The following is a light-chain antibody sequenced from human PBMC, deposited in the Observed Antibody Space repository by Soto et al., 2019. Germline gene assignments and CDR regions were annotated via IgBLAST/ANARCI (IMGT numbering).Light chain of an antibody. CDR2: DAS. Sequence: EIVMTQSPATLSVSPEERATLSCRASQSIRSDLAWYQQRPGQAPRLLIYDASTRAAGIPARFIGSGSGTEFTLTISSLQSEDFAVYHCQQYNNWPPFTFGPGTKVDIK. CDR3: QQYNNWPPFT. CDR1: QSIRSD. J-gene: IGKJ3*01. V-gene: IGKV3-15*01.